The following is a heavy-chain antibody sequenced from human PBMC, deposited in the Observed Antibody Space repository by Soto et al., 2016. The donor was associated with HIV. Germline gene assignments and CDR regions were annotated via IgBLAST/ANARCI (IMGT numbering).Heavy chain of an antibody. CDR2: IKSETDGGTT. J-gene: IGHJ5*02. V-gene: IGHV3-15*01. CDR3: TSHLYPT. D-gene: IGHD3-16*01. CDR1: GFTFSNAW. Sequence: EVQLVESGGGLVKPGGSLRPSCAVSGFTFSNAWMSWVRQAPGKGLEWVGRIKSETDGGTTDYAAPVKGRFTISRDDSKNTLYLQMNSPKTEDTAVYYCTSHLYPTWGQGMLVTVSS.